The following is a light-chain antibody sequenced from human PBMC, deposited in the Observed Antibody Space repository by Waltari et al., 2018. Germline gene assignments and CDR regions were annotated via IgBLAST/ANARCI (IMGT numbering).Light chain of an antibody. CDR2: GST. J-gene: IGLJ3*02. Sequence: QSVLTQPPSVSGAPGQRVPISCPGSGSNIGAGYDVHWYQQLPRAAPNLLLYGSTSRPLGVPARFFGSTSGTSASLAIIGLQAEDEAEYYCQSYDTSLSVVFGGGTKLTVL. V-gene: IGLV1-40*01. CDR3: QSYDTSLSVV. CDR1: GSNIGAGYD.